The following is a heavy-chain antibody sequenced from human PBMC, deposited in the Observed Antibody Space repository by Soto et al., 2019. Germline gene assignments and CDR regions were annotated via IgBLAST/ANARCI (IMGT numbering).Heavy chain of an antibody. V-gene: IGHV3-30*18. D-gene: IGHD6-13*01. Sequence: LRLSCAASGFTFSSYGMHCVRQAPGKGLEWVAVISDNGSNKYYADSVKGRFTISRDNSKNTLYLQMNNLRGEDTALYYCAKERSSSWYYFDYWGQGTLVTVSS. J-gene: IGHJ4*02. CDR2: ISDNGSNK. CDR1: GFTFSSYG. CDR3: AKERSSSWYYFDY.